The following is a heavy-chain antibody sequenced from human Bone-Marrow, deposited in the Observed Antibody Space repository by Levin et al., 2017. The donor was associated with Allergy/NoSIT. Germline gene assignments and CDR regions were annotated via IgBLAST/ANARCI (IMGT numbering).Heavy chain of an antibody. CDR3: AKDRSPTFSSGWYARFDP. D-gene: IGHD6-19*01. V-gene: IGHV3-23*01. Sequence: GGSLRLSCVGSGFTFRHYAMSWVRQTPGKGLEWVSTISGTGENTYYAHSVKGRFNISRDNARNTVYLQMNSLTVDDTAVYSCAKDRSPTFSSGWYARFDPWCQGNLVIVSS. CDR1: GFTFRHYA. J-gene: IGHJ5*02. CDR2: ISGTGENT.